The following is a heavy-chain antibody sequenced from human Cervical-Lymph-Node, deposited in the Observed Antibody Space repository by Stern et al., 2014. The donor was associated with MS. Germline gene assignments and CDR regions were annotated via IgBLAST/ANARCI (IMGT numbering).Heavy chain of an antibody. CDR1: GFTFDDYA. Sequence: EVQLLESGGGLVQPGRSLRLSYAASGFTFDDYAMHWVRQAPGKGLEWVSGISWNSGSIGYADSVKGRFTISRDNAKNSLYLQMNSLRAEDTALYYCARAMDFDYWGQGTLVTVSS. V-gene: IGHV3-9*01. CDR2: ISWNSGSI. J-gene: IGHJ4*02. CDR3: ARAMDFDY.